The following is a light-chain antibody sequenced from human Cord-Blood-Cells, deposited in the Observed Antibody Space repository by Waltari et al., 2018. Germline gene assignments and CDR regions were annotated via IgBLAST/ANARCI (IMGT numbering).Light chain of an antibody. Sequence: DIVLTQSPATLSVSHGNRATVSCRASQSVSSNLAWYQQKPGQAPRLLICGASTRATGIPARFSGSGSGTEFTLTISSLQSEDFAVYYCQQYNNWPPFTFGPGTRVDIK. CDR2: GAS. CDR3: QQYNNWPPFT. CDR1: QSVSSN. V-gene: IGKV3-15*01. J-gene: IGKJ3*01.